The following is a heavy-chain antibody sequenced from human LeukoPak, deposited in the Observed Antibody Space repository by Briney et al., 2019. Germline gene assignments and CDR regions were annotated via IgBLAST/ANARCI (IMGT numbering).Heavy chain of an antibody. CDR2: ISWDGGST. J-gene: IGHJ4*02. D-gene: IGHD3-10*01. CDR1: GFTFDDYT. CDR3: ARDFGY. Sequence: GGSLRLSCAASGFTFDDYTMHWVRQAPGKGLEWVSLISWDGGSTYYADSVKGRFTISRDNSKNTLYLEMDSLRPEDTAVYYCARDFGYWGQGTLVTVSS. V-gene: IGHV3-43*01.